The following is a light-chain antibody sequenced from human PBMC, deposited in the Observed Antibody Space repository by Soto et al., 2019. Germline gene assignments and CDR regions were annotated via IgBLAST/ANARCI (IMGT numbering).Light chain of an antibody. Sequence: EIVLTQSPGTLSLSPGERATLSCRASQPVTNRYLAWYQQKPGQAPRLLIFGAFIRDTGIPDRFSGSGSGTDFTLTIIRLESEDVAVYYCQQYGGSPGTFGQGTKVEIK. V-gene: IGKV3-20*01. CDR2: GAF. CDR1: QPVTNRY. CDR3: QQYGGSPGT. J-gene: IGKJ1*01.